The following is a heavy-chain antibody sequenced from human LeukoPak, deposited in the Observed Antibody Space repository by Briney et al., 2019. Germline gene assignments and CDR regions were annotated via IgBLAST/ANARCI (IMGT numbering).Heavy chain of an antibody. Sequence: GGSLRLSCAASGFTFSSYSMNWVRQAPGKGLEWVSHFGGSGGTIYYADSVKGRFTISRDNSKNTLYLQMNSLRAEDTAVYYCAKSDCGGDCHLLDYWGQGTLVTVSS. V-gene: IGHV3-23*01. D-gene: IGHD2-21*02. CDR3: AKSDCGGDCHLLDY. CDR1: GFTFSSYS. CDR2: FGGSGGTI. J-gene: IGHJ4*02.